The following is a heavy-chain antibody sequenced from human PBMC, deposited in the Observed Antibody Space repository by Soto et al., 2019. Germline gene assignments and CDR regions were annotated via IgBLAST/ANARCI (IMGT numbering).Heavy chain of an antibody. J-gene: IGHJ4*02. D-gene: IGHD1-26*01. Sequence: QITLKESGPTLVKPTQTLTLTCTFSGFSLSTSGVGVGWIRQPPGKALEWLALIYWDDDKRYSPSLKSRLTXPXDTSKTQVVLTMTNMDPVDTATYYCAHSRWELAFDYWGQGTLVTVSS. CDR1: GFSLSTSGVG. V-gene: IGHV2-5*02. CDR3: AHSRWELAFDY. CDR2: IYWDDDK.